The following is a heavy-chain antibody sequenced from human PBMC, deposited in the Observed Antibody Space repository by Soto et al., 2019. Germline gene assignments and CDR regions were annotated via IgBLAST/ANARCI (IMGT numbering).Heavy chain of an antibody. V-gene: IGHV1-69*01. Sequence: QVQLVQSGDEVKKPGSSVKVSCKASGGTFSSYSINWVRQAPGQGLEWMGEIIPIFGTANYAQKFQGRVTITADDSTSTAYMELSSLRSEDTAVYYCARDGGRHSGGIDYWGQGTLVTVSS. CDR3: ARDGGRHSGGIDY. CDR1: GGTFSSYS. CDR2: IIPIFGTA. D-gene: IGHD1-26*01. J-gene: IGHJ4*02.